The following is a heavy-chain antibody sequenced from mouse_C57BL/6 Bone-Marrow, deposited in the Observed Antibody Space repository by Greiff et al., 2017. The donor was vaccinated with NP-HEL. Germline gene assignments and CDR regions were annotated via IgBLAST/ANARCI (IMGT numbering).Heavy chain of an antibody. Sequence: QVQLQQPGAELVRPGTSVKLSCKASGYTFTSYWMHWVKQRPGQGLEWIGVIDPSDSYTNYNQKFKGKATLTVDTSSSTAYMQLSSLTSEDSAVYYCARCMDHGGYFDYGGQGTTLTVSS. V-gene: IGHV1-59*01. D-gene: IGHD2-10*02. CDR2: IDPSDSYT. CDR3: ARCMDHGGYFDY. CDR1: GYTFTSYW. J-gene: IGHJ2*01.